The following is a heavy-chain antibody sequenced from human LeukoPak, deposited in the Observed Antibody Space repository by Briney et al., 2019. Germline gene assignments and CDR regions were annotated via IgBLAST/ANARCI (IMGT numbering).Heavy chain of an antibody. J-gene: IGHJ4*02. D-gene: IGHD6-19*01. CDR3: TRGYNSGWHDY. CDR2: IYNSGST. CDR1: GASITSHY. Sequence: SETLSLTCSVSGASITSHYWGWIRQPPGKGPECIGYIYNSGSTNYNPSLKSRVTISIDTSKNQFSLRLSSVTAADTAVYYCTRGYNSGWHDYWGQGTLVTVSS. V-gene: IGHV4-59*08.